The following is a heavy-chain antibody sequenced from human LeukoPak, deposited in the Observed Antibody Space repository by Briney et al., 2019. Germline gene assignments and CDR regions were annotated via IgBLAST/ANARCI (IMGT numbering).Heavy chain of an antibody. CDR2: ISGTGSST. Sequence: GGSLRLSCVASGFTFNNFAMNWVRQGPGEGLEWVSAISGTGSSTYYADSVKGRFTISRDDAKNTVDLQMNSLRGEDTAVYYCVRGRGSYGWFDPWGQGTLVTVSS. CDR1: GFTFNNFA. J-gene: IGHJ5*02. V-gene: IGHV3-23*01. CDR3: VRGRGSYGWFDP. D-gene: IGHD3-10*01.